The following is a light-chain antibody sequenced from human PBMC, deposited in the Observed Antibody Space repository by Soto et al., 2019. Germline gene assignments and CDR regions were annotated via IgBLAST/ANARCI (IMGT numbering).Light chain of an antibody. Sequence: EIVLTQSPATLSLSPGERAALSCRASQSVSSYLAWYQQKPGQAPRLLIYDASKRAPGIPARFTGSGSGTDFTLTISILEPEDCAVYFCQQRSNWPSTFGGGTKVEI. CDR2: DAS. CDR3: QQRSNWPST. V-gene: IGKV3-11*01. J-gene: IGKJ4*01. CDR1: QSVSSY.